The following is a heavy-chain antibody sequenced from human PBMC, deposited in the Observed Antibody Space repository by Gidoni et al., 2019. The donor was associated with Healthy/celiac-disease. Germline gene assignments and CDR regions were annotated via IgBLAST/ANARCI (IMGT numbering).Heavy chain of an antibody. J-gene: IGHJ4*02. Sequence: QLQLQESGPGLVKPSETLSLTCTVSGGSISSSSYYWGWIRQPPGKGLEWIGSIYYSGSTYYNPSLKSRVTISVDTSKNQFSLKLSSVTAADTAVYYCASPAGELVQGFYFDYWGQGTLVTVSS. CDR2: IYYSGST. D-gene: IGHD6-13*01. CDR3: ASPAGELVQGFYFDY. CDR1: GGSISSSSYY. V-gene: IGHV4-39*01.